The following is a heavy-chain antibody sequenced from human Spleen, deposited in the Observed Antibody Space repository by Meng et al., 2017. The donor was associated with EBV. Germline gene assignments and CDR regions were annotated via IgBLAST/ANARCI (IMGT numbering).Heavy chain of an antibody. CDR3: ARALYSSSYYGSLSY. Sequence: QVQLQQGGAGLLKPSEPLSPTCAFYGGSFSDYYWSWIRQSPGKGLEWIGEIHQSGSTNYNPSLKSRVTISIDTSKNQFSLKVTSVTAADTAVYYCARALYSSSYYGSLSYWGQGTLVTVSS. J-gene: IGHJ4*02. D-gene: IGHD6-13*01. V-gene: IGHV4-34*02. CDR1: GGSFSDYY. CDR2: IHQSGST.